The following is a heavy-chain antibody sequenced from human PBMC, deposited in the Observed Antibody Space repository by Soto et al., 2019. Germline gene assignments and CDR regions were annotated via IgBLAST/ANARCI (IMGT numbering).Heavy chain of an antibody. V-gene: IGHV3-11*05. Sequence: PGGSLRLSCAASGFTFSDYYMSWIRQAPGKGLEWVSYISSSSSYTNYADSVKGRFTISRDNAKNSLYLQMNSLRAEDTAVYYCARGHIGWYGGWFDPWGQGTLVTVS. CDR3: ARGHIGWYGGWFDP. J-gene: IGHJ5*02. CDR2: ISSSSSYT. CDR1: GFTFSDYY. D-gene: IGHD6-19*01.